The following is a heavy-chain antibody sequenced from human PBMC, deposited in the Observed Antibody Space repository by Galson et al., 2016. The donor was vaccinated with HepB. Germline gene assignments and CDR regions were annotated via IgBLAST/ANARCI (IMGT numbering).Heavy chain of an antibody. CDR1: GGTFSTYT. CDR3: ARDGSEGYHFDH. V-gene: IGHV1-69*13. CDR2: IIPIFGTA. J-gene: IGHJ4*02. Sequence: SVKVSCKASGGTFSTYTISWVRQAPGQGLEWMGGIIPIFGTANYAQKFQGRVSITADESTNTAYMELSSLRSADTAVYYCARDGSEGYHFDHWGQGTLVTVSS. D-gene: IGHD5-24*01.